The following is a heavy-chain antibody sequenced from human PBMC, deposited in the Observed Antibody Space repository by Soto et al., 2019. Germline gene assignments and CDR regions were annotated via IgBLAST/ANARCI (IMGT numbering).Heavy chain of an antibody. V-gene: IGHV3-23*01. D-gene: IGHD6-19*01. CDR2: ISGSGGSR. J-gene: IGHJ2*01. CDR1: GFTFSSCA. CDR3: AKDRGGYSSARYVGYFDV. Sequence: EVQLLESGGGLVQPGGSLRLSCAASGFTFSSCAMNWVRQAPGKGLEWVSGISGSGGSRHYADSVKGRFTISRDNSRNTVYLQMNTLRAEDTSIYYSAKDRGGYSSARYVGYFDVWGRGTLVTVSS.